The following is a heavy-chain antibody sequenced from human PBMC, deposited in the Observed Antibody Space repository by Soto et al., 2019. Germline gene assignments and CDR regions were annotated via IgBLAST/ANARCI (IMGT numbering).Heavy chain of an antibody. D-gene: IGHD3-10*01. CDR1: GGPISSYY. CDR3: ARNNVRGVSNSYNWIDP. CDR2: IFYTGNT. V-gene: IGHV4-59*01. J-gene: IGHJ5*02. Sequence: PSETLSLTCTVSGGPISSYYLSWIRQSPGKGLEWIGQIFYTGNTDYNPSLKSRVTMSVDIPKKQFSLKLRSVTAADTAMYFCARNNVRGVSNSYNWIDPWGQGTLVTVYS.